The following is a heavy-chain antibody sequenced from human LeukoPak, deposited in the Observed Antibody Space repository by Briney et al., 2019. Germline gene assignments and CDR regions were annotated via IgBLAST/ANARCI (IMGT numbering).Heavy chain of an antibody. D-gene: IGHD4-11*01. J-gene: IGHJ6*03. Sequence: SETLSLTCTVYGGSISSGSYYWSWIRQPAGKGLEWIRRICTSGSTNYNPSLMRRANISVDTSKNQFSLKLSSVTAADTAVYYCARGRGGLYRVTTSDYYYYYYMDVWGKGTTVTVSS. CDR2: ICTSGST. V-gene: IGHV4-61*02. CDR3: ARGRGGLYRVTTSDYYYYYYMDV. CDR1: GGSISSGSYY.